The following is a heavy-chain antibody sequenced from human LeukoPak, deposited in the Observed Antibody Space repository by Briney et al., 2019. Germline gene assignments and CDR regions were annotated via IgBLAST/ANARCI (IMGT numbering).Heavy chain of an antibody. CDR3: ARADYDFWSEGDAFDI. V-gene: IGHV3-21*01. Sequence: GGSLRLSCAASGFTFSTYGMNWVRQAPGKGLEWVSSISSSSSYIYYADSVKGRFTISRDNAKNSLYLQMNSLRAEDTAVYYCARADYDFWSEGDAFDIWGQGTMVTVSS. CDR1: GFTFSTYG. CDR2: ISSSSSYI. D-gene: IGHD3-3*01. J-gene: IGHJ3*02.